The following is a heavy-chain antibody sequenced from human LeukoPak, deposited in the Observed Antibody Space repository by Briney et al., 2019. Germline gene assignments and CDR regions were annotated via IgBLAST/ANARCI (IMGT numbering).Heavy chain of an antibody. Sequence: SETLSLTCAVYGRSFSGYYWSWIRQPAGKGLEWIGEVNHSGSTNYNPSLKSRVTIPEDTPKNQLSLKLASVNAADTPVYYLPRGHIVLNGGLSFDYWGQGTLVTVSS. CDR3: PRGHIVLNGGLSFDY. V-gene: IGHV4-34*01. J-gene: IGHJ4*02. CDR2: VNHSGST. D-gene: IGHD4-23*01. CDR1: GRSFSGYY.